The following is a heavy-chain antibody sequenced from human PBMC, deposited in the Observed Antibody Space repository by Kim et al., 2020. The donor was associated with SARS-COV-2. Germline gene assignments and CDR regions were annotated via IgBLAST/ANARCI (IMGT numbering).Heavy chain of an antibody. Sequence: SETLSLTCAVYGGSFSGYYWSWIRQPPGKGLEWIGEINHSGSTNYNPSLKSRVTISVDTSKNQFSLKLSSVTAADTAVYYCARWGFGLGYWGQGTLVTVSS. J-gene: IGHJ4*02. V-gene: IGHV4-34*01. D-gene: IGHD3-16*01. CDR1: GGSFSGYY. CDR2: INHSGST. CDR3: ARWGFGLGY.